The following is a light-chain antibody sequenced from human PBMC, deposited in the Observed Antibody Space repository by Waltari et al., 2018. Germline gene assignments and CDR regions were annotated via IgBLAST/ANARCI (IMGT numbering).Light chain of an antibody. CDR3: SSYAGSNTVV. CDR1: SSDVGCHNY. V-gene: IGLV2-8*01. J-gene: IGLJ2*01. Sequence: QSALTQPPSASGSPGQSVTISCTGTSSDVGCHNYVTWYQQHPGKAPKLMIYEVSKRPSGVPDRFSGSKSGNTASLTVSGLQAEDEADYYCSSYAGSNTVVFGGGTKLTVL. CDR2: EVS.